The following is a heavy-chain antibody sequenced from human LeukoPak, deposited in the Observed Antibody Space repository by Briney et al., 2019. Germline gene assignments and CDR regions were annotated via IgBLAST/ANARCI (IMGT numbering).Heavy chain of an antibody. Sequence: GGSLRLSCAASGFTFSNAWMNWVRQAPGKGLEWVVRIKSKTDGGTTDYAAPVKGRFTISRDDSKNTLYLQMNSLKTEDTAVYYCTTDQTLRYFDWLFHDYYCYYGMNVWGQGTTVTVSS. J-gene: IGHJ6*02. CDR2: IKSKTDGGTT. V-gene: IGHV3-15*07. D-gene: IGHD3-9*01. CDR3: TTDQTLRYFDWLFHDYYCYYGMNV. CDR1: GFTFSNAW.